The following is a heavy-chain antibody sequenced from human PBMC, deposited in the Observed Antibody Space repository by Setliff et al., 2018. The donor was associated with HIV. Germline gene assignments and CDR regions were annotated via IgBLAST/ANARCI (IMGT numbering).Heavy chain of an antibody. CDR2: INAGNGNT. V-gene: IGHV1-3*01. Sequence: ASVKVSCKASGYAFTSYAMHWVRQAPGQRLEWMGWINAGNGNTKYSQKFQGRVTITMDTGASTAYMELNSLRSEDSAVYYCARGVIRGVISQGGLDYWGPGTLVTVSS. J-gene: IGHJ4*02. CDR1: GYAFTSYA. D-gene: IGHD3-10*01. CDR3: ARGVIRGVISQGGLDY.